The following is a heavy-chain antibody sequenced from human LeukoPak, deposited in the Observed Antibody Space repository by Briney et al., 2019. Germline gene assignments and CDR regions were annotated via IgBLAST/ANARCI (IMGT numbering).Heavy chain of an antibody. Sequence: PSQTLSLTCTVSGGSISSDDYYWGWIRQPPGKGLEWIGYIYYSGSTYYSGSTYYNPSLKSRVTISLDTSKNQFSLQLSSVTAADTAVYYCARDPRYGDSKFDYWGQGTLVTVSS. J-gene: IGHJ4*02. D-gene: IGHD4-17*01. CDR3: ARDPRYGDSKFDY. CDR2: IYYSGSTYYSGST. CDR1: GGSISSDDYY. V-gene: IGHV4-30-4*01.